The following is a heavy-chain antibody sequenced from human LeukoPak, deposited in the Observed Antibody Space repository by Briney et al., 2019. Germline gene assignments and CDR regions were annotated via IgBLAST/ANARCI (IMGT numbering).Heavy chain of an antibody. CDR3: AKDKAPDYYYYYMDV. Sequence: SLRLACAPAAFTFDDYAIHWVRQAPGKVLEWVSAISWDSCSIGYADSVKGRFTSARDNAKNSLYLQMNSLRAEDMALYYCAKDKAPDYYYYYMDVWGKGTTVTVSS. J-gene: IGHJ6*03. CDR2: ISWDSCSI. V-gene: IGHV3-9*03. CDR1: AFTFDDYA.